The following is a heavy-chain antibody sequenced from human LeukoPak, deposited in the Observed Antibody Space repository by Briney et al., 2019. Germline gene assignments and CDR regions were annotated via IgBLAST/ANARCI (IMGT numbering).Heavy chain of an antibody. CDR3: ARLSTTVTTEFDP. CDR1: GGSISSSSYY. D-gene: IGHD4-17*01. CDR2: IYYSGST. J-gene: IGHJ5*02. V-gene: IGHV4-39*01. Sequence: PSETLSLTCTVSGGSISSSSYYWGWIRQPPGKGLEWIGSIYYSGSTYYNPSLKSRVTISVDTSKNQFSPKLSSVTAADTAVYYCARLSTTVTTEFDPWGQGTLVTVSS.